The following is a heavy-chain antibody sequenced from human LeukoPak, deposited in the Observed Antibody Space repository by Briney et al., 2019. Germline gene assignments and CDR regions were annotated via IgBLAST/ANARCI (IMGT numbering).Heavy chain of an antibody. CDR3: TRGWGAAVVPFDY. Sequence: GASVKVPCKASGYTFTGYYIHWVRQAPGQGLEWMGWINPNSGGTKYAQEFQGRVTMTRDTSISTAYMEVSRLRSDDTALYYCTRGWGAAVVPFDYWGQGTLVTVSS. J-gene: IGHJ4*02. CDR1: GYTFTGYY. CDR2: INPNSGGT. D-gene: IGHD6-13*01. V-gene: IGHV1-2*02.